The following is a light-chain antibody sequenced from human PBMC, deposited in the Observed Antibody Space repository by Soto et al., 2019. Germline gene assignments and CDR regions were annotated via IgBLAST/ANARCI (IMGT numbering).Light chain of an antibody. CDR2: GAS. V-gene: IGKV3-20*01. CDR3: HHYGSSPPYT. J-gene: IGKJ2*01. CDR1: QSVTSSH. Sequence: EIVLTQSPGTLSLSPGERATLSCRASQSVTSSHLAWYQHKPGQAPRLLIYGASSRATDIPDSFSGSGSGTDFTLTISRLEPQDFAVYYCHHYGSSPPYTFGQGTKLEIK.